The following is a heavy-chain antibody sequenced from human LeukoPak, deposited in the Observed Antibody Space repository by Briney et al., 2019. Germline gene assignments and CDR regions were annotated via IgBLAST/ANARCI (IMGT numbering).Heavy chain of an antibody. Sequence: GGSLRLSCAASGFTFSSYSMNWVRQAPGKGLEWVSSISSSSSYIYYADSVKGRFTISRDNAKNSLYLQMNSLRAEDTAVYYCAREYGDYGDYRAYYYGMDVWGQGATVTVSS. D-gene: IGHD4-17*01. CDR2: ISSSSSYI. CDR1: GFTFSSYS. J-gene: IGHJ6*02. V-gene: IGHV3-21*01. CDR3: AREYGDYGDYRAYYYGMDV.